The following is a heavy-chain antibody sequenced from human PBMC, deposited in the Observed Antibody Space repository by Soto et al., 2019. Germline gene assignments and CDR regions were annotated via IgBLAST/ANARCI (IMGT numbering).Heavy chain of an antibody. J-gene: IGHJ4*02. CDR2: IYSGGST. Sequence: GGSLRLSCAASGFTVSSNYMSWVRQAPGKVLEWVLVIYSGGSTYYADSVKGRFTISRDNSKNTLYLQMNSLRAEDTAVYYCARQHSSSTPFDYWGQGTLVTVSS. V-gene: IGHV3-53*01. CDR3: ARQHSSSTPFDY. D-gene: IGHD6-6*01. CDR1: GFTVSSNY.